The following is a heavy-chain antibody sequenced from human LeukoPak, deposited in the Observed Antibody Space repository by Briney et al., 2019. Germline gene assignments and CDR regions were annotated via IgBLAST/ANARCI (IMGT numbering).Heavy chain of an antibody. J-gene: IGHJ4*02. CDR3: ARGRECSGTGSYLPGIY. V-gene: IGHV3-7*01. Sequence: GGSLRLSCVGSGYIFSTYWMNWVRQAPGKGLEWVANIKQDGSEKYHVDSVKGRFTISRDNAKNSLYLQMDSLRVEDTAVYYCARGRECSGTGSYLPGIYWGQGILVTVSS. D-gene: IGHD2-2*01. CDR2: IKQDGSEK. CDR1: GYIFSTYW.